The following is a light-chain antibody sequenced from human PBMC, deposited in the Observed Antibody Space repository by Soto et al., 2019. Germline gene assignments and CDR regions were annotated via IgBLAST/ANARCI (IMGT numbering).Light chain of an antibody. J-gene: IGLJ2*01. Sequence: QSVLTQPPSVSAAPGQKVTISCSGSSSNIENNYVSWYQQLPGTAPKLLIYDTHKRPSRIPDRFSGSRSGTSATLGITGLQTGDEADYYCGTWDSSLSSAVFGGGTKLTVL. CDR1: SSNIENNY. CDR2: DTH. V-gene: IGLV1-51*01. CDR3: GTWDSSLSSAV.